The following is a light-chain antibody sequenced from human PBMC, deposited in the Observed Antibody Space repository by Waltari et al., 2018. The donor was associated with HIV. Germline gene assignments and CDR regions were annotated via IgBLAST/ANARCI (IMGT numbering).Light chain of an antibody. Sequence: QSALTQPASVSGSPGQSITIPCTGTSSDVGGYNYVSWYQQHPGKAPKPMIYEVNNRPSGVSNRFSGSKSGNTASLTISGLQAEDEADYYCSSYTSSSTVVFGGGTKLTVL. CDR1: SSDVGGYNY. J-gene: IGLJ2*01. CDR3: SSYTSSSTVV. CDR2: EVN. V-gene: IGLV2-14*01.